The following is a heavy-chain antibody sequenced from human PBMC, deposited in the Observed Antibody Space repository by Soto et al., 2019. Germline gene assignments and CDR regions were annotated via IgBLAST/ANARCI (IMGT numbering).Heavy chain of an antibody. V-gene: IGHV4-59*02. CDR2: RYSSGST. D-gene: IGHD2-8*01. Sequence: QVQLQESGPGLVKPSETLSLTCTVSGASVSRYYVAWIRQSPGKGLEWIGFRYSSGSTNYNSSLKRRVTISVDTSKTQFSLRLSSVTAADTAVYYCARRVSAYYDFWGQGTRVTVSS. CDR3: ARRVSAYYDF. CDR1: GASVSRYY. J-gene: IGHJ4*02.